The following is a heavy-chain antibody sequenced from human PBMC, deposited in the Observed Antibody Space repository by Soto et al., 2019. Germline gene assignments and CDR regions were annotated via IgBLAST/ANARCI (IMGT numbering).Heavy chain of an antibody. D-gene: IGHD6-19*01. V-gene: IGHV3-7*05. CDR2: IKQDGSKK. CDR1: GFTFSNFW. CDR3: TFGTSSGLRDDILFDF. Sequence: EVQLVESGGGLVQPGGSLRLSCAASGFTFSNFWMNWVRQAPGKGLAWVANIKQDGSKKEYVDSVKGRFTISRDNADNLLYLQMSDLRAEDTAVYYCTFGTSSGLRDDILFDFWGQGTLVTVSS. J-gene: IGHJ4*02.